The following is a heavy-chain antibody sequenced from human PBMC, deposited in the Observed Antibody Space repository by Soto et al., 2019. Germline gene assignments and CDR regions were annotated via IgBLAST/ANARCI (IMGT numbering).Heavy chain of an antibody. CDR1: GYSFTSYW. J-gene: IGHJ6*02. D-gene: IGHD3-10*01. CDR2: IDPSDSYT. Sequence: GESLKISCKGSGYSFTSYWISWVRQMPGKGLEWMGRIDPSDSYTNYSPSFQGHVTISADKSISTAYLQWSSLKASDTAMYYCARLTIWFGETHYYYYGMDVWGQGTTVTVSS. CDR3: ARLTIWFGETHYYYYGMDV. V-gene: IGHV5-10-1*01.